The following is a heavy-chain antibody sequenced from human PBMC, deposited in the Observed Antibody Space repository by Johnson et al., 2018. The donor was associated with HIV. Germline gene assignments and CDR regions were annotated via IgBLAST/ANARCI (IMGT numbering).Heavy chain of an antibody. Sequence: QVQLVESGGGVVHPGRSLRLSCAASGFTFSSYAIHWVRQAPAKGLEWVSVIYSGGSTYYADSVKGRFTISRDNSKNTLYLQMNSLRAEDTAVYYCTTEAPTLLRAFDIWGQGTMVTVSS. CDR1: GFTFSSYA. CDR2: IYSGGST. V-gene: IGHV3-NL1*01. J-gene: IGHJ3*02. CDR3: TTEAPTLLRAFDI.